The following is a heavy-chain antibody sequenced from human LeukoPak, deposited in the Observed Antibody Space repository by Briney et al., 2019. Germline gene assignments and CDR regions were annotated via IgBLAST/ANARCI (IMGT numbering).Heavy chain of an antibody. V-gene: IGHV4-59*01. CDR1: GGSISSYY. D-gene: IGHD2/OR15-2a*01. CDR2: IYYSGGT. CDR3: ARDTTIGGLFVL. Sequence: SETLSLTCTVSGGSISSYYWSWIRQPPGKGLEWIGYIYYSGGTNYNPSLKSRVTISVDTSKNQFSLKLSSVTAADTAVYYCARDTTIGGLFVLWGRGTLVTVSS. J-gene: IGHJ2*01.